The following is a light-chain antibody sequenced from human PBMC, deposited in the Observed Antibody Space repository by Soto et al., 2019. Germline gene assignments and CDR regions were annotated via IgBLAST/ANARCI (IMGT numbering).Light chain of an antibody. Sequence: QSVLTQPPSASGSPGQSVTISCTGTSSDVGGYNSVSWYQQHPGKAPKLMIYDVSKRPSGVPDRFSGSKSGNTASLTVSGLQAEEEADYYCSSYAGSTLYVFGTGTKVTVL. V-gene: IGLV2-8*01. CDR1: SSDVGGYNS. CDR3: SSYAGSTLYV. J-gene: IGLJ1*01. CDR2: DVS.